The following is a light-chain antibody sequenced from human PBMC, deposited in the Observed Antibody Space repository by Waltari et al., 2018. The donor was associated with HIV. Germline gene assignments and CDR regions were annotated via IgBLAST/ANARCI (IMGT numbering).Light chain of an antibody. CDR1: KLGEKY. CDR2: AAT. CDR3: QAWDSTTRV. J-gene: IGLJ3*02. V-gene: IGLV3-1*01. Sequence: SYEVTQPPSLSVSPGPTASITCSGDKLGEKYACWYQQKPGQSPILVIYAATKRPPGIPERFSASNAGNTATLTITGTQAMDEADYYCQAWDSTTRVFGGGTKLTVL.